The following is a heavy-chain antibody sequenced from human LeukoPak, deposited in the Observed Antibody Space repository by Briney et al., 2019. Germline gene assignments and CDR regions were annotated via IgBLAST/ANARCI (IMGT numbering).Heavy chain of an antibody. CDR2: IYYSGCT. CDR1: GGSISSSSYY. Sequence: SETLSLTCTVSGGSISSSSYYWGWIRQPPGKGLEWIGNIYYSGCTYYNPSLKSRVTMSVDTSKNHFSLKLSSLTAADTAVYYCARRRGYDHFDYWGQGTLVTVSS. J-gene: IGHJ4*02. V-gene: IGHV4-39*02. D-gene: IGHD5-12*01. CDR3: ARRRGYDHFDY.